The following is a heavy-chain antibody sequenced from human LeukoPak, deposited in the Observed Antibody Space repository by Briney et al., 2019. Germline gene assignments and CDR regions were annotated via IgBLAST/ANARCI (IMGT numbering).Heavy chain of an antibody. CDR1: GGSIRGSY. D-gene: IGHD4-17*01. CDR3: ARGIESYGDYGY. Sequence: SETLSLSCTVSGGSIRGSYWSWIRQPPGKGLEWIAYMYNSGSTNYNPSLKSRVTISIDTSKNQFSLKLSSLTAADTAIYYCARGIESYGDYGYWGQGILVTVS. J-gene: IGHJ4*02. CDR2: MYNSGST. V-gene: IGHV4-59*01.